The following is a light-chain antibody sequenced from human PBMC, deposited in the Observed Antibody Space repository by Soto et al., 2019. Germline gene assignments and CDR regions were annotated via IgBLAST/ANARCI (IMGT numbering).Light chain of an antibody. CDR1: QSVSSN. CDR2: GAS. V-gene: IGKV3-15*01. Sequence: EIVMTQSPATLSVSPGERATLSCRASQSVSSNLAWYQQKPGQAPRLLISGASTRATGIPARFSGSGSGTEFTLTISSLQSEDFAVYYCQQYNYWPVAFGQWTKVEIK. CDR3: QQYNYWPVA. J-gene: IGKJ1*01.